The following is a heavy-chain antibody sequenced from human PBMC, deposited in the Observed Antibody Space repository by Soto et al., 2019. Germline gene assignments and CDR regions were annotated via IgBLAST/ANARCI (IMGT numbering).Heavy chain of an antibody. J-gene: IGHJ6*02. CDR3: ARQGYGDRYYYYGMDV. CDR2: IYPGDSDT. CDR1: GYSFTSYW. V-gene: IGHV5-51*01. Sequence: GESLKISCKGSGYSFTSYWIGWVRQMPGKGLGWMGIIYPGDSDTRYSPSFQGQVTISADKSISTAYLQWSSLKASDTAMYYCARQGYGDRYYYYGMDVWGQGTTVTVSS. D-gene: IGHD4-17*01.